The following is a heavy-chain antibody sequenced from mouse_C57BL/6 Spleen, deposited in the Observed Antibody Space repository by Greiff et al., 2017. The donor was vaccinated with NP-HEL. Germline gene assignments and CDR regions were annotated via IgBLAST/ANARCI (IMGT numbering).Heavy chain of an antibody. CDR2: IYPGDGDT. D-gene: IGHD2-3*01. V-gene: IGHV1-82*01. CDR3: ATLGYDGYSY. Sequence: QVQLKQSGPELVKPGASVKISCKASGYAFSSSWMNWVKQRPGQGLEWIGRIYPGDGDTNYNGKFKGKATLTADKSSSTAYMQLSSLTSEDSAVYFCATLGYDGYSYWGQGTTLTVSS. J-gene: IGHJ2*01. CDR1: GYAFSSSW.